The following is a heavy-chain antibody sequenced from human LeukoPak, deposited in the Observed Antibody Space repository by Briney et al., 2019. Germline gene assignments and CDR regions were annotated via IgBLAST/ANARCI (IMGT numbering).Heavy chain of an antibody. CDR2: ISGDGGST. CDR1: GFTFDDYA. D-gene: IGHD5-18*01. Sequence: GGSLRLSCAASGFTFDDYAMHWVRQPPGKGLEWFSLISGDGGSTYYADSVKGRFTISRDNSKNSLYLQMNSLRPEDSALYYCAKGTKNLRGYSYGAFFYWGQGTLVTVSS. V-gene: IGHV3-43*02. J-gene: IGHJ4*02. CDR3: AKGTKNLRGYSYGAFFY.